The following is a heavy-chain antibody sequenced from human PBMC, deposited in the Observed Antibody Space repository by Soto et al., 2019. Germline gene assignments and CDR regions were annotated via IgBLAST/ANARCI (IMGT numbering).Heavy chain of an antibody. J-gene: IGHJ6*02. V-gene: IGHV4-39*01. CDR1: GGSISSSSYY. Sequence: SETLSLTCTVSGGSISSSSYYWGWIRQPPGKGLEWIGSIYYSGSTYYNPSLKSRVTISVDTSKNQFSLKLSSVTAADTAVYYCARQGGSSIAARHYYRMDVWGQGTTVTVSS. CDR2: IYYSGST. D-gene: IGHD6-6*01. CDR3: ARQGGSSIAARHYYRMDV.